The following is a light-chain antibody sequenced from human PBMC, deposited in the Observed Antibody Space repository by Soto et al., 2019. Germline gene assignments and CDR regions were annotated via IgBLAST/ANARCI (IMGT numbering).Light chain of an antibody. CDR1: QSVSSSS. J-gene: IGKJ5*01. Sequence: EIVLTQSPGTLSLSPGERATLSCRASQSVSSSSLAWYQQKPGQAPRLLIFDAFNRATGTPARFGGSGSGTDFTLTISSLEPEDFAVYYCQHRNNWPPGFGQGTRLEIK. CDR3: QHRNNWPPG. CDR2: DAF. V-gene: IGKV3D-20*02.